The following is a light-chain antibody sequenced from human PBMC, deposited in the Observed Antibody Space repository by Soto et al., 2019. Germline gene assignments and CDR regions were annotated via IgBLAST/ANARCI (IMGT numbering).Light chain of an antibody. CDR1: QTISSW. CDR3: QHYNSYSEA. CDR2: KAS. Sequence: DIQMTHSPSTLSGSVGDRVTITCWASQTISSWLAWYQQKPGKAPKLLIYKASTLKSGVPSRFSGSGSGTEFTLTISSLQPDDFATYYCQHYNSYSEAFGHGTKVDIK. V-gene: IGKV1-5*03. J-gene: IGKJ1*01.